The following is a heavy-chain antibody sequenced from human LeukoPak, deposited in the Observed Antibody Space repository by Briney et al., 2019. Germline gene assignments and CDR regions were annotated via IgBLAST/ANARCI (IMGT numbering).Heavy chain of an antibody. Sequence: PSETLSLTCTVSGVSISSYYWSWIRQPPGKGLEWIGYIYYSGSTNYNPSLKSRVTISVDTSKNQFSLKLSSVTAADTAVYYCARVGYSSPHFDYWGQGTLVTVSS. CDR1: GVSISSYY. J-gene: IGHJ4*02. CDR3: ARVGYSSPHFDY. D-gene: IGHD5-18*01. CDR2: IYYSGST. V-gene: IGHV4-59*01.